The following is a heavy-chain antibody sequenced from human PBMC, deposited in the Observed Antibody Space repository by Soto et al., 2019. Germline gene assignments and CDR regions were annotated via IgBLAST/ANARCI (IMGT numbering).Heavy chain of an antibody. D-gene: IGHD3-22*01. Sequence: SETLSLTCTVSGGSISSGDYYWSWIRQPPGKGLEWIGYIYYSGSTYYNPSLKSRVTISVDTSKNQFSLKLSSVTATDTAVYYCASSGYYYYFDYWGQGALVTVSS. CDR3: ASSGYYYYFDY. J-gene: IGHJ4*02. CDR2: IYYSGST. V-gene: IGHV4-30-4*01. CDR1: GGSISSGDYY.